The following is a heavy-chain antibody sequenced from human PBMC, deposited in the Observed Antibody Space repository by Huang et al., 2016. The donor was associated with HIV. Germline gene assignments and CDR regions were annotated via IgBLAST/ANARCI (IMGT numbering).Heavy chain of an antibody. D-gene: IGHD6-13*01. V-gene: IGHV3-23*01. CDR2: ISGGGGST. CDR1: GFTFSSYA. J-gene: IGHJ4*02. CDR3: AKDPYSSSWFDHFDY. Sequence: EVQLLESGGGLVQPGGSLRLSCAAAGFTFSSYAMSWVRQAPGKGLWWVAVISGGGGSTYYADSVKGRFTISRDNSKNTLYLQMNSLRAEDAAVYYCAKDPYSSSWFDHFDYWGQGTLVTVSS.